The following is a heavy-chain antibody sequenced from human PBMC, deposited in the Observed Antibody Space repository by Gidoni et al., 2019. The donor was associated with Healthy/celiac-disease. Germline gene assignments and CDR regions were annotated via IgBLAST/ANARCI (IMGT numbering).Heavy chain of an antibody. CDR3: ARMDVVPAAMRAYYYYGMDV. CDR1: GFTFSDYY. Sequence: QVQLVESGGGLVKPGGSLRLSCSASGFTFSDYYMRWIRQDPGKGLEWVSYISSSGSTIYYADSVKGRFTISRDNAKNSLYLQMNSLRAEDTAVYYCARMDVVPAAMRAYYYYGMDVWGQGTTVTVSS. D-gene: IGHD2-2*01. J-gene: IGHJ6*02. CDR2: ISSSGSTI. V-gene: IGHV3-11*01.